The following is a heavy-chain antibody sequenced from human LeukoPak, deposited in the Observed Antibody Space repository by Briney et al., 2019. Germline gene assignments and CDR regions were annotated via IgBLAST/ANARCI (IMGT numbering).Heavy chain of an antibody. V-gene: IGHV4-30-4*08. D-gene: IGHD3-16*01. CDR3: ARIYERPDNWFDP. CDR1: GGSISSGDYY. Sequence: PSETLSLTCTVSGGSISSGDYYWSWIRQPPGKGLEWIGCIYYSGSTYYNPSLKSRVTISVDTSKNQFSLKLSSVTAADTAVYYCARIYERPDNWFDPWGQGTLVTVSS. J-gene: IGHJ5*02. CDR2: IYYSGST.